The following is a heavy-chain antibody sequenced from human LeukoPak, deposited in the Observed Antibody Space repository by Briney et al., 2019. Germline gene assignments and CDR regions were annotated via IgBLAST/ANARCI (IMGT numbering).Heavy chain of an antibody. CDR1: GYTFTSFG. Sequence: EASVKVSCKASGYTFTSFGISWVRQAPGQGLEWMGWISAYNGNTNYAQKLQGRVTMTTDTSTSTAYMELRSLRSDDTAVYYCASHPYSGYDRLDYWGQGTLVTVSS. CDR3: ASHPYSGYDRLDY. D-gene: IGHD5-12*01. V-gene: IGHV1-18*01. CDR2: ISAYNGNT. J-gene: IGHJ4*02.